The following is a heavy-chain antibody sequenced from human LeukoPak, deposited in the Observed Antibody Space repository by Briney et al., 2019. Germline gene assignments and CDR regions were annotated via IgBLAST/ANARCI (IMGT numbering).Heavy chain of an antibody. V-gene: IGHV4-59*01. Sequence: PSETLSLTCTVSGGSISSYYWSWIRQPPGKGLVWIGYIYYSGSTNYNPSLKSRVTIPVDTSKNQFSLKLSSVTAADTAVYYCAGPLYSGSYDAFDIWGQGTMVTVSS. CDR2: IYYSGST. CDR3: AGPLYSGSYDAFDI. CDR1: GGSISSYY. J-gene: IGHJ3*02. D-gene: IGHD1-26*01.